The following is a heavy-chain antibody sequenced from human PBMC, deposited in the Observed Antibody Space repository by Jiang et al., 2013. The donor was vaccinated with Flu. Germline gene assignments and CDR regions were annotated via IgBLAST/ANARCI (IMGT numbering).Heavy chain of an antibody. V-gene: IGHV1-2*04. CDR2: INPNSGGT. CDR3: ARQGLRGGYFDL. D-gene: IGHD3-10*01. J-gene: IGHJ2*01. Sequence: GLEWMGRINPNSGGTNYAQKFQGWVTMTRDTSISTAYMELSRLRSDDTAVYYCARQGLRGGYFDLWGRGTLVTVSS.